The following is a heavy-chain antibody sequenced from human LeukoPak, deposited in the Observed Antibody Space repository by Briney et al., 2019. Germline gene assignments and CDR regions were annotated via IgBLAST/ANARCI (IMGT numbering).Heavy chain of an antibody. D-gene: IGHD2/OR15-2a*01. CDR3: AKKHSTGLDP. V-gene: IGHV3-23*01. J-gene: IGHJ5*02. Sequence: GGSLRLSCTVSGFTLSSYEMSWIRQAPGKGLEWVSSIDYDGGSGHYADSVKGRFTISRDNSKNTLYLQMNSLRAEDTAVYYCAKKHSTGLDPWGQGTLVTVSS. CDR2: IDYDGGSG. CDR1: GFTLSSYE.